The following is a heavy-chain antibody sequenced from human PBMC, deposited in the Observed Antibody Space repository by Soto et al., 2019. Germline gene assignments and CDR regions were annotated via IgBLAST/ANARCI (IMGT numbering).Heavy chain of an antibody. Sequence: GGSLRLSCAASGVTFSSYAKHWVRQAPGKGLEWVAVISYDGSNKYYADSVKGRFTISRDNSKNTLYLQMNSLRAEDTAVYYCAREAEWDDFWSGTQGYYFDYWGQGTLVTVSS. CDR2: ISYDGSNK. J-gene: IGHJ4*02. CDR3: AREAEWDDFWSGTQGYYFDY. CDR1: GVTFSSYA. D-gene: IGHD3-3*01. V-gene: IGHV3-30-3*01.